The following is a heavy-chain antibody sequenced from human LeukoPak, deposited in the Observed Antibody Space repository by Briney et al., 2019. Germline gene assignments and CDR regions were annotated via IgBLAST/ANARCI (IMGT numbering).Heavy chain of an antibody. CDR1: GGTFSSYA. CDR2: ISAYNGNT. V-gene: IGHV1-18*01. CDR3: ARDKHVWGIAAAGKGNY. J-gene: IGHJ4*02. D-gene: IGHD6-13*01. Sequence: GASMKVSCKASGGTFSSYAISWVRQAHGQGLEWMGWISAYNGNTNYAQKIQGGVTMTTDTSTSTAYMELRSLRSDDTAAYYCARDKHVWGIAAAGKGNYWGQGTLVTVSS.